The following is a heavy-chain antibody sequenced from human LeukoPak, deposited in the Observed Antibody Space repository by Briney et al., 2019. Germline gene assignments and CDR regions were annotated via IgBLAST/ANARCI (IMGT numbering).Heavy chain of an antibody. CDR2: ISGSGGST. CDR1: GVTFSSYA. D-gene: IGHD3-22*01. Sequence: PGGSLRLSCAASGVTFSSYAMSWVRQAPGKGLEWVSAISGSGGSTYYADSVKGRFTISRDNSKNTLYLQMNSLRAEDTAVYYCAKGRAGDYYDSSGYSPIFDYWGQGTLVTVSS. V-gene: IGHV3-23*01. CDR3: AKGRAGDYYDSSGYSPIFDY. J-gene: IGHJ4*02.